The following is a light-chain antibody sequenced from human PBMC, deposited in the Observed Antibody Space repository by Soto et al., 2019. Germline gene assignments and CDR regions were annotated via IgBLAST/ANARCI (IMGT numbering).Light chain of an antibody. J-gene: IGKJ3*01. CDR3: QQRSNRPPT. Sequence: EIVMTQSPATLSVSLGEIATLSCRASQSVSRNLAWYQLKPGQAPRLLIYDASNRATGIPGRFSGSGSGTDFTLTISSLEPEDFAVYYCQQRSNRPPTFGPGTKVDIK. CDR2: DAS. V-gene: IGKV3-11*01. CDR1: QSVSRN.